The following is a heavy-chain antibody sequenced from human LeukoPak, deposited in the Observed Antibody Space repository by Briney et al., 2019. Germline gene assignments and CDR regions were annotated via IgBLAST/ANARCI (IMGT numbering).Heavy chain of an antibody. V-gene: IGHV1-2*02. J-gene: IGHJ4*02. CDR2: INPNSGGT. CDR3: ARGASGSYATFDY. Sequence: ASVKVSCKASGYTFTGYYMHWVRQAPGQGLEWMGWINPNSGGTNYAQKFQGRVTMTRDTPISTAYMELSRLRSDDTAVYYCARGASGSYATFDYWGQGTLVTVSS. D-gene: IGHD1-26*01. CDR1: GYTFTGYY.